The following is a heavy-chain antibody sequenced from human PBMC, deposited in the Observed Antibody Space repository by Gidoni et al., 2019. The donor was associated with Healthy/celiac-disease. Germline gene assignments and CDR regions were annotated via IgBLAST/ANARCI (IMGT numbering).Heavy chain of an antibody. D-gene: IGHD3-10*01. CDR2: IYSGGST. CDR3: ARGLLGEFVGCYFDY. J-gene: IGHJ4*02. V-gene: IGHV3-66*02. Sequence: EVQLVESGGGLVQPGGSLRLSCAASGFTVSSNYMSWVRQAPGKGLEWVSVIYSGGSTYYADSVKGRFTISRDNSKNTLYLQMNSLRAEDTAVYYCARGLLGEFVGCYFDYWGQGTLVTVSS. CDR1: GFTVSSNY.